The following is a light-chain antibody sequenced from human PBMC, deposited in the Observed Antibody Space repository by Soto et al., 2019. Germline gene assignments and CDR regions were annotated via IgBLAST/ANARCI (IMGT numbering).Light chain of an antibody. CDR2: HDS. CDR1: QSIDRW. Sequence: DTPMTQSPSTLPASVGDRVTITCRASQSIDRWLAWYQQRPRKAPKILIYHDSSLETGVPSRFSGSGSGTDFTPTIISRQHEDYATYYCQQSYSTPLFTCGPGTKVDI. CDR3: QQSYSTPLFT. J-gene: IGKJ3*01. V-gene: IGKV1-5*01.